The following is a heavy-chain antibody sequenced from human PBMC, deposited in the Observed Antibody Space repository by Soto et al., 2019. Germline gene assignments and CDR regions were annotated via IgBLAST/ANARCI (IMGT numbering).Heavy chain of an antibody. V-gene: IGHV1-2*02. D-gene: IGHD3-22*01. CDR2: INPNSGDS. Sequence: ASVKVSCKTSGYTFTGYYIHWIRQAPGQGLEWMGWINPNSGDSNYSQEFQGRVTMTSDTSITTAYMQLTRLRSDDTAMYYCARATFFRKGYYDATDYYFFDYWGQGTLVTVSS. CDR1: GYTFTGYY. J-gene: IGHJ4*02. CDR3: ARATFFRKGYYDATDYYFFDY.